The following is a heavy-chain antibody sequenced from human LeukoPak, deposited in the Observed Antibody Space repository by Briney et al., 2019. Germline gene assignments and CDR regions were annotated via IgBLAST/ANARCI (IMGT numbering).Heavy chain of an antibody. CDR3: SKGGRWDYYDSSH. D-gene: IGHD3-22*01. J-gene: IGHJ3*01. CDR2: IGGSGGSA. CDR1: GFSFSSYA. V-gene: IGHV3-23*01. Sequence: GSLGLSCTASGFSFSSYALNWVRQAPGRGLEWVSSIGGSGGSAYYADSVKGRFTISRDNSKNTLYLQMNSLRAEDTAVYYCSKGGRWDYYDSSHWGQGTMVIVSS.